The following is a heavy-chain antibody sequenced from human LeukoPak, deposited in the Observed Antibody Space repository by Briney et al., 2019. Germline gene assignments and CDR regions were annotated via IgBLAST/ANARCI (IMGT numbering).Heavy chain of an antibody. D-gene: IGHD5-24*01. CDR2: ISSSGSTI. Sequence: GSLRLSCAASGFTFSSYEMNWVRQAPGKGLEWVSYISSSGSTIYYADSVKGRFTISRDNAENSLYLQMNSLRAEDTAVYYCARARDGYFDYWGQGTLVTVSS. V-gene: IGHV3-48*03. CDR3: ARARDGYFDY. CDR1: GFTFSSYE. J-gene: IGHJ4*02.